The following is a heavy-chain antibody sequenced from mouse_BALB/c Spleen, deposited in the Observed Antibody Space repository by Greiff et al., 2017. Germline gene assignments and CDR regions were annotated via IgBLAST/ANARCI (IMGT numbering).Heavy chain of an antibody. CDR3: ARSARAPSYAGDY. V-gene: IGHV1S56*01. CDR1: GYTFTSYY. Sequence: VQLQQSGPELVKPGASVKMSCKASGYTFTSYYIHWVKQRPGQGLEWIGWIYPGDGSTKYNEKFKGKTTLTADKSSSTAYMLLSSLTSEDSAIYYCARSARAPSYAGDYWGQGTSVTVSS. D-gene: IGHD3-1*01. J-gene: IGHJ4*01. CDR2: IYPGDGST.